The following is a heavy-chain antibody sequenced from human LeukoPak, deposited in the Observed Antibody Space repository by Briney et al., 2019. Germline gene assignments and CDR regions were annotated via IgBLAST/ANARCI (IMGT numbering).Heavy chain of an antibody. CDR3: ARYGARRYGGNADAFEI. CDR2: IYYSGST. D-gene: IGHD4-23*01. J-gene: IGHJ3*02. CDR1: GGSISSYY. Sequence: SATLSLTCTVSGGSISSYYWSWIRQPPGKGLEWIGYIYYSGSTNYNPSLKSRVTISVDTSKNQFSLKLSSVTAADTAVYYCARYGARRYGGNADAFEIWGQGTMVTVSS. V-gene: IGHV4-59*01.